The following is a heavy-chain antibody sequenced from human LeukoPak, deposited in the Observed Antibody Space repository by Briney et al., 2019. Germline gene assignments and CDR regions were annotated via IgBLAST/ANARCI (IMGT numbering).Heavy chain of an antibody. D-gene: IGHD3-22*01. V-gene: IGHV1-2*02. Sequence: VASVKVSCKASGYTFTGYYMHWVRQAPGQGLEWMGWINPNSGGTNYAQKFQGRVTMTRDTSTSTAYMELSRLRSDDTAVYYCTGGYYYGWFDPWGQGTLVTVSS. CDR3: TGGYYYGWFDP. CDR2: INPNSGGT. CDR1: GYTFTGYY. J-gene: IGHJ5*02.